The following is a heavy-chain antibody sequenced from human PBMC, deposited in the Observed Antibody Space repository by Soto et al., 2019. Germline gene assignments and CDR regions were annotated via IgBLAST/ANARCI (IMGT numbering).Heavy chain of an antibody. CDR1: GYTFTSYG. Sequence: ASVKVSCKASGYTFTSYGISWVRQAPGQGLEWMGWISAYNGNTNYAQKLQGRVTMTTDTSTSTAYMELSRLRSDDTAVYYCASSGIAVAGTAYYGMDVWGQGTTVTVSS. D-gene: IGHD6-19*01. CDR2: ISAYNGNT. CDR3: ASSGIAVAGTAYYGMDV. J-gene: IGHJ6*02. V-gene: IGHV1-18*01.